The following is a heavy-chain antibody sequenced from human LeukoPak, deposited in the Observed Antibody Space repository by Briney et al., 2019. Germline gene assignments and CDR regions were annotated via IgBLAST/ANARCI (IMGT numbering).Heavy chain of an antibody. CDR1: GGTFSSYA. D-gene: IGHD3-22*01. V-gene: IGHV1-69*04. J-gene: IGHJ4*02. CDR2: IIPILGIA. CDR3: ARDDYYDSSGHFDY. Sequence: ASVKVSCTASGGTFSSYAISWVRQAPGQGLEWMGRIIPILGIANYAQKFQGRVTITADKSTSTAYMELSSLRSEDTAVYYCARDDYYDSSGHFDYWGQGTLVTVSS.